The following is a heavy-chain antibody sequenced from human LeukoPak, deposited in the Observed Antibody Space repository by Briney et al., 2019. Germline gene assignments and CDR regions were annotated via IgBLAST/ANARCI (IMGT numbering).Heavy chain of an antibody. V-gene: IGHV4-34*01. Sequence: SETLSLTCAVYDKSLKGYYWSWIRQPPGQGLEWIGQINDRGSTNYNPSLKSRVTISLDTPKKQFSLRLSSVTAADTAVFYCARGRVTDNWNGGHWFDPWGRGTLVIVSS. CDR1: DKSLKGYY. CDR3: ARGRVTDNWNGGHWFDP. J-gene: IGHJ5*02. CDR2: INDRGST. D-gene: IGHD1-20*01.